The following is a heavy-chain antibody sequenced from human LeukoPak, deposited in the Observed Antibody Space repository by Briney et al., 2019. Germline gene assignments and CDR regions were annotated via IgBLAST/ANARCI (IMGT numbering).Heavy chain of an antibody. CDR1: GGSISTYY. D-gene: IGHD3-22*01. V-gene: IGHV4-59*08. CDR3: ARGPYSYDSSGAFDI. CDR2: IYYTGST. J-gene: IGHJ3*02. Sequence: SETLSLTCTVSGGSISTYYWSWIRQPPGKGLEWIGYIYYTGSTNYNPSLKSRVTISVDTSKNLFSLKLSSVTAADTAVYFCARGPYSYDSSGAFDIWGQGTMVTVSS.